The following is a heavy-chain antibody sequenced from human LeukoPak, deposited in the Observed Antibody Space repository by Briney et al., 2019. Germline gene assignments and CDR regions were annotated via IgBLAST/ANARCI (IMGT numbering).Heavy chain of an antibody. J-gene: IGHJ5*02. Sequence: SVKVSCKASGGTFISYAISWVRQAPGQGGEWMGGIIPIFGTANYAQKFQGRVTITTDESTSTAYMELSSLRSEDTAVYYCAKHMLQQYSSHPFYPWGQGTLVTVSS. D-gene: IGHD6-19*01. CDR1: GGTFISYA. CDR3: AKHMLQQYSSHPFYP. CDR2: IIPIFGTA. V-gene: IGHV1-69*05.